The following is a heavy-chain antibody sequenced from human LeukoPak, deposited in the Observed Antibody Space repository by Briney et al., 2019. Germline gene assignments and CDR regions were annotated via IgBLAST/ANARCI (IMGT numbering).Heavy chain of an antibody. CDR2: INPNSGGT. J-gene: IGHJ4*02. D-gene: IGHD2-15*01. Sequence: VASVKVSCKASGYTFTGYYMHWVRQAPGQGLEWMGWINPNSGGTNYAQKFQGRVTMTRDTSISTAYMELSRLRSDDTAVYYCARDLAVVAATSPDYWGQGTLVTVSS. CDR1: GYTFTGYY. CDR3: ARDLAVVAATSPDY. V-gene: IGHV1-2*02.